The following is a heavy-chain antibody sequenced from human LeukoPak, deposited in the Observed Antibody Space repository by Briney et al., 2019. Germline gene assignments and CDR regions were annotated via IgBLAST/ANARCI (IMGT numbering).Heavy chain of an antibody. J-gene: IGHJ4*02. V-gene: IGHV3-33*01. CDR3: ARDKGASGWYGDY. D-gene: IGHD6-19*01. Sequence: PGGSLRLSCAASGFTFSRYGMHWVRQAPGKGLEWGAIIWYDGSNQYYADSVKGRFTISKDNSKNTLYLQMNSLRVEDTAIYYCARDKGASGWYGDYWGQGTLVTVSS. CDR1: GFTFSRYG. CDR2: IWYDGSNQ.